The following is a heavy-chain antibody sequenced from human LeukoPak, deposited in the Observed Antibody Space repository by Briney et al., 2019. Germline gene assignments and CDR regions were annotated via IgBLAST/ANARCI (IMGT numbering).Heavy chain of an antibody. D-gene: IGHD2-15*01. Sequence: SVKVSCKASGGTFSSYAISWVRQAPGQGLEWMGGIIPIFGTADYAQKFQGRVTITADESTSTAYMELSSLRSEDTAVYYCARDPLLYCNGGSCYLENWFDPWGQGTLVTVSS. CDR1: GGTFSSYA. CDR2: IIPIFGTA. J-gene: IGHJ5*02. V-gene: IGHV1-69*13. CDR3: ARDPLLYCNGGSCYLENWFDP.